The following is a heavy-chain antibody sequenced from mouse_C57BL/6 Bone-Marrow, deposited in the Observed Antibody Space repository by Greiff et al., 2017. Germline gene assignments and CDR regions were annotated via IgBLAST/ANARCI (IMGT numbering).Heavy chain of an antibody. V-gene: IGHV5-6*01. Sequence: EVQGVESGGDLVKPGGSLKLSCAASGFTFSSYGMSWVRQTPDKRLEWVATISSGGSYTYYPDSVKGRFTISRDNAKNTLYLQMSSRKSEDTAMYYWARRGGGYAMDYWGQGTSVTVSS. CDR3: ARRGGGYAMDY. CDR2: ISSGGSYT. CDR1: GFTFSSYG. J-gene: IGHJ4*01.